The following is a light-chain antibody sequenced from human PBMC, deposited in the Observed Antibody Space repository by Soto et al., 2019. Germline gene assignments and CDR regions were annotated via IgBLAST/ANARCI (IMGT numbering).Light chain of an antibody. CDR1: QGVSSSS. J-gene: IGKJ1*01. Sequence: ETVFTQSPCTLSLSPGERATLFCRASQGVSSSSLAWYQQKPGQAPRLLMYGASSRATGIPDGFSGSGSGTDFTLTIRTLEPEDFAVYYCQQYGSSPRTFGQGTKVDIK. V-gene: IGKV3-20*01. CDR2: GAS. CDR3: QQYGSSPRT.